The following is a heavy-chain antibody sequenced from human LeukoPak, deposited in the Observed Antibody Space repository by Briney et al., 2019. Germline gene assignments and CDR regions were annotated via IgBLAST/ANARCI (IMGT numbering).Heavy chain of an antibody. CDR2: ISSSGTTI. V-gene: IGHV3-48*01. D-gene: IGHD3-3*01. J-gene: IGHJ4*02. CDR3: ARVGYSDFWSGYYWDY. Sequence: GGSLRLSCAASGFTFNNYHMNWVRQAPGKGLEWVSFISSSGTTIYYADSVQGRFIISRDNARNSLYLQMNSLRAEDTAVYYCARVGYSDFWSGYYWDYWGQGTLATVSS. CDR1: GFTFNNYH.